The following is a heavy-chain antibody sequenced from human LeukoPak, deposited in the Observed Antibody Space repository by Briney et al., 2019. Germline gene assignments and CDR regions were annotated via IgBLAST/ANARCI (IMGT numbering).Heavy chain of an antibody. CDR2: IYYSGST. J-gene: IGHJ4*02. V-gene: IGHV4-39*01. Sequence: WVRQPPGKGLEWIGSIYYSGSTYYNPSLKSRVTISVDTSKNQFSLKLSSVTAADTAVYYCASQGYSSGWPYYFDYWGQGTLVTVSS. D-gene: IGHD6-19*01. CDR3: ASQGYSSGWPYYFDY.